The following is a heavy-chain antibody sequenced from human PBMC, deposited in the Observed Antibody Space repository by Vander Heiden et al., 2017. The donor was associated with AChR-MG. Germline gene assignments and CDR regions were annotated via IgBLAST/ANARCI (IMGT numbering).Heavy chain of an antibody. D-gene: IGHD2-21*02. V-gene: IGHV1-69*04. Sequence: HVRRVQSGAEGKKPGSWVQVSCKASACPSSSYAISGVRQARGQGREWMGRIIPIRGIANYAQKFQGRVTITADKSASTAYMALSRLRSEDTAVYYWACGAYCSGDCYSPTPFDYWGQGTLVTVSS. J-gene: IGHJ4*02. CDR1: ACPSSSYA. CDR3: ACGAYCSGDCYSPTPFDY. CDR2: IIPIRGIA.